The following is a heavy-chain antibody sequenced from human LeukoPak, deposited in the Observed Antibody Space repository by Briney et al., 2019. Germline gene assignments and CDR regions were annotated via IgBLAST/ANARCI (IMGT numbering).Heavy chain of an antibody. J-gene: IGHJ4*02. CDR2: IYYSGSS. Sequence: ETLSLTCSVSGGSISSSSSYWGWIRQPPGKGLEWIGSIYYSGSSFDNPALKSRVTISVDTSKNQFSLKLSSVTAADTAVYYCARHRSGWLQSSFDYWGQGTLVTVSS. V-gene: IGHV4-39*01. D-gene: IGHD5-24*01. CDR1: GGSISSSSSY. CDR3: ARHRSGWLQSSFDY.